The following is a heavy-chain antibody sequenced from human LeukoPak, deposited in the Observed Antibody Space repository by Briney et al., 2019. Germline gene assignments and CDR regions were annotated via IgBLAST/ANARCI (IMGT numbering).Heavy chain of an antibody. J-gene: IGHJ6*03. CDR1: GFTFSSYG. V-gene: IGHV3-30*02. Sequence: GGSLRLSCAASGFTFSSYGMHWVRQAPGKGLEWVAFIRYDGSNKYYADSVKGRFTISRDNAKNTLYLQMNSLRAEDTAVYYCAGGGQYCSGGSCYSRYYYYYMDVWGKGTTVTVSS. CDR3: AGGGQYCSGGSCYSRYYYYYMDV. CDR2: IRYDGSNK. D-gene: IGHD2-15*01.